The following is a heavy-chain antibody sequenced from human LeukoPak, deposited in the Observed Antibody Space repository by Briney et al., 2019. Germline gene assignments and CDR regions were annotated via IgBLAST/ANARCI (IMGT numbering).Heavy chain of an antibody. D-gene: IGHD6-19*01. CDR2: ISGDGGST. Sequence: GGSLRLSCAASGFTFDDYAMHWVRQAPGKGLEWVSLISGDGGSTYYADSVKGRFTISRDNSKNTLYLQMNSLRAEDTAVYYCWTYSSGPWRDAFDIWGQGTMVTVSS. CDR3: WTYSSGPWRDAFDI. J-gene: IGHJ3*02. V-gene: IGHV3-43*02. CDR1: GFTFDDYA.